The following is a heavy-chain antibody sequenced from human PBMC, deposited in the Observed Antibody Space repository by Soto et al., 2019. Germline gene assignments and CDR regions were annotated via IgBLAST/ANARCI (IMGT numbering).Heavy chain of an antibody. CDR1: GFTFSSYA. D-gene: IGHD3-10*01. CDR2: ISGSGGST. V-gene: IGHV3-23*01. CDR3: AEGRGALPFDY. Sequence: GGSLRLSCAASGFTFSSYAMSWVRQAPGKGLEWVSAISGSGGSTYYADSVKGRFTISRDNSKNTMYLQMNSLRAEDTAVYYCAEGRGALPFDYWGQGTLVTVAS. J-gene: IGHJ4*02.